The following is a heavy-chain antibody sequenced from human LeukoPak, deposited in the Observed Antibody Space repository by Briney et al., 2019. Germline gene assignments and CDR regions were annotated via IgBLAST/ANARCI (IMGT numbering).Heavy chain of an antibody. CDR3: ARENGYSYGYTMYYFDY. CDR2: IRYDINTK. CDR1: GFTFSSCG. Sequence: GGSLRLSCAASGFTFSSCGMHWVRQAPGKGLEWVAFIRYDINTKSYAESVRGRFTISRDNSNNTLYLEMNSLRPEDTAVYYCARENGYSYGYTMYYFDYWGQGTLVTVSS. J-gene: IGHJ4*02. V-gene: IGHV3-30*02. D-gene: IGHD5-18*01.